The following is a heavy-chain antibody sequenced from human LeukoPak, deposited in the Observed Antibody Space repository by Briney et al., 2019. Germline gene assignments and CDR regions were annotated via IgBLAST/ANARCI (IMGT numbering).Heavy chain of an antibody. CDR1: GFSFSSYG. J-gene: IGHJ2*01. CDR3: ATIKVAGSWYFHL. Sequence: PGGSLRLSCVASGFSFSSYGMHWVRQAPGKRLEYVSAISSNGGSTYYANSVKGRFTISRDNSKNTLYLQMGSLRDEDMAVYYCATIKVAGSWYFHLWGRGTLVTVTS. D-gene: IGHD2-15*01. CDR2: ISSNGGST. V-gene: IGHV3-64*01.